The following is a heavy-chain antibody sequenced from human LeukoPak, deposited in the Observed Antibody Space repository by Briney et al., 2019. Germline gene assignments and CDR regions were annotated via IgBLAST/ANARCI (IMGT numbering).Heavy chain of an antibody. CDR1: GFTVSSNY. CDR2: IYSGGST. V-gene: IGHV3-53*01. D-gene: IGHD2-2*01. J-gene: IGHJ6*03. Sequence: GGSLRLSCAASGFTVSSNYMSWVRQAPGKGLEWVSVIYSGGSTSYADSVKGRFTISRDNAKNTLYLQMNSLRAEDTAVYYCARSYCSSTSCYYYYYYYMDVWGKGTTVTVSS. CDR3: ARSYCSSTSCYYYYYYYMDV.